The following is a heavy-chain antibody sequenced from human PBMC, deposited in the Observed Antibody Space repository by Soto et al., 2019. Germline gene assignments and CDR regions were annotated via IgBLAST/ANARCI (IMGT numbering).Heavy chain of an antibody. D-gene: IGHD4-17*01. J-gene: IGHJ2*01. V-gene: IGHV3-33*01. CDR3: ARDSYYGGNSVAWYFHL. Sequence: QVQMVESGGGVVQPGRSLRLSCAASGFTFSRYGMNWVRQAPGKGLEWVAVIWYDGSNKYYADYVKRRFTISRDNSKNTLCLQENRLSAEDTAVYYEARDSYYGGNSVAWYFHLWGRGTLVTVSS. CDR2: IWYDGSNK. CDR1: GFTFSRYG.